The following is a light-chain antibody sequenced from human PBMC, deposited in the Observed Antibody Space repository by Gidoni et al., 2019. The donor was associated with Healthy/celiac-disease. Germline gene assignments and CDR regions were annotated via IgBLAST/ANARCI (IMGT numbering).Light chain of an antibody. V-gene: IGKV1-39*01. CDR1: QSISSY. Sequence: DIQTTQSPSSLSASVGDRVTITCRASQSISSYLNWYQQKPGKAPKLLIYAASSLQSGVPSRFSGSGSGTDFTLTISSLQPEDFATYYCQQSNSTPITFGQGTRLEIK. CDR2: AAS. CDR3: QQSNSTPIT. J-gene: IGKJ5*01.